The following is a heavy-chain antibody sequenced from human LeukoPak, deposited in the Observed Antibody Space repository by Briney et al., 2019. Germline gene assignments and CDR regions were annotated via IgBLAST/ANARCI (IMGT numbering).Heavy chain of an antibody. CDR1: GYSFTNYW. CDR2: IYPGDSDT. Sequence: PGESLKISCRGSGYSFTNYWIGWVRQMPGKGLEWMGIIYPGDSDTRYSPSFQGQVTISADKSISTAYLQWSSLKASDTAIYYCARKYYYDSSGYYDKIDAFDIWGQGTMVTVSS. J-gene: IGHJ3*02. V-gene: IGHV5-51*01. D-gene: IGHD3-22*01. CDR3: ARKYYYDSSGYYDKIDAFDI.